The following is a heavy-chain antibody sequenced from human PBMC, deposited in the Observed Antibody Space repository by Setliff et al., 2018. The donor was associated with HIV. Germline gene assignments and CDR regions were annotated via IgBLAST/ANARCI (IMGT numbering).Heavy chain of an antibody. V-gene: IGHV4-61*08. CDR1: GGSISSGGYY. J-gene: IGHJ6*03. D-gene: IGHD5-18*01. Sequence: PSETLSLTCTVSGGSISSGGYYWSWIRQSPGKGLEWIGFIYETGSTYYNPSLKSRVSISIDTSKNQFSLKLSSVTAADTAVYFCARDGYTNGYGYYYFYVDVWGKGTTVTVSS. CDR3: ARDGYTNGYGYYYFYVDV. CDR2: IYETGST.